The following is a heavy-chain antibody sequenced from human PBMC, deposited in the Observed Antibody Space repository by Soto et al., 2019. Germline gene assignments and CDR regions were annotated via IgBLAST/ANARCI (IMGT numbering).Heavy chain of an antibody. V-gene: IGHV3-53*04. D-gene: IGHD4-17*01. CDR3: ARGGGPFINSVTNPFDY. CDR1: GFSVSNNY. J-gene: IGHJ4*02. Sequence: GGSLRLSCVVSGFSVSNNYMGWVRQAPGMRLDWVSVIYADGTTYYVDSVKGRFTISRHNSRNTLYLQMDSLRTEDTAVYYCARGGGPFINSVTNPFDYWGQGTLVTVSS. CDR2: IYADGTT.